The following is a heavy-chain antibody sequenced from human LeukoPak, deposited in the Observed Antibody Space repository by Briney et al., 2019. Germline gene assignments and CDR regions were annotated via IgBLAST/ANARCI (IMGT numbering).Heavy chain of an antibody. Sequence: QPGGSLRLSCAASGLTFSSNGMHWVRQAPGKGLEWVAFIRYDESNKYYADSVKGRFTISRDNSKNTVYLQMNSLRAADTAVYYCAISRGRWEILDYWGQGTLVTVSS. CDR2: IRYDESNK. V-gene: IGHV3-30*02. D-gene: IGHD3-10*01. CDR3: AISRGRWEILDY. CDR1: GLTFSSNG. J-gene: IGHJ4*02.